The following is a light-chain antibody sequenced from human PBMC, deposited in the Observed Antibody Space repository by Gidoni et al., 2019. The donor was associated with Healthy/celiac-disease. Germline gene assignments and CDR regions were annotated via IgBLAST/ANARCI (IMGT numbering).Light chain of an antibody. V-gene: IGKV1-33*01. J-gene: IGKJ4*01. CDR3: QQYDKLGLT. Sequence: DIQMTPSPSSLSASVGDRVTITFQASQDISNYLNWYQQKPGKAPKLLIYDASNLETGVPSRFSGSGSGTDLTFTISSLQPEDIATYYCQQYDKLGLTFGGGTKVEIK. CDR2: DAS. CDR1: QDISNY.